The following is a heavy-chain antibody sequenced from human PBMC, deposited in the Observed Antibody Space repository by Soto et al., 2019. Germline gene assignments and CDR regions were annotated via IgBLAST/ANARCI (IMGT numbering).Heavy chain of an antibody. CDR2: IDPSDSYT. D-gene: IGHD3-3*01. V-gene: IGHV5-10-1*01. CDR1: GYSFTSYW. CDR3: ARRRYDFWSGYYANDNWFDP. J-gene: IGHJ5*02. Sequence: GESLKISCKGSGYSFTSYWISWVRQMPGKXLEWMGRIDPSDSYTNYSPSFQGHVTISADKSISTAYLQWSSLKASDTAMYYCARRRYDFWSGYYANDNWFDPWGQGTLVTVFS.